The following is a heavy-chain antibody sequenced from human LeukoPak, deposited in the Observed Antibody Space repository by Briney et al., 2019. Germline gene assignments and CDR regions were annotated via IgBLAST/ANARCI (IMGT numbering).Heavy chain of an antibody. Sequence: AGGSLRLSCTASGFTFGDYAMSWFRQAPGKGLEWVGFIRSKAYGGTTEYAASVKGRFTISRDDSKSIAYLQMNSLKTEDTAVYYCTRDSLWFGELWVYYYYYMDVWGKGTTVTVSS. CDR3: TRDSLWFGELWVYYYYYMDV. D-gene: IGHD3-10*01. CDR2: IRSKAYGGTT. V-gene: IGHV3-49*03. J-gene: IGHJ6*03. CDR1: GFTFGDYA.